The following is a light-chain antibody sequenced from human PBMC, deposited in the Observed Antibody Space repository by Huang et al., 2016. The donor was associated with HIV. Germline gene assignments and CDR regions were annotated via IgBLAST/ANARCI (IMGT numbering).Light chain of an antibody. Sequence: IQLAQSPSSLSASVGDKVAITFRASQDISNYLAWYQQKPGDAPRIRIYGASTLHAGVPSRFSGSGSTTVFILTISNLQPEDFASYYCQQLTSYPFTFGQGTRLEIK. V-gene: IGKV1-9*01. CDR2: GAS. CDR1: QDISNY. CDR3: QQLTSYPFT. J-gene: IGKJ5*01.